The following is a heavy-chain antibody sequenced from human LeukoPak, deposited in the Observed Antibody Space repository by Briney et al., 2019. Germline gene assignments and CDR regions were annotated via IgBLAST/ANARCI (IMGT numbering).Heavy chain of an antibody. J-gene: IGHJ4*02. CDR1: GFTFSNYG. D-gene: IGHD2-15*01. V-gene: IGHV3-30*02. Sequence: GGSLRLSCAASGFTFSNYGMHWVRQAPGKGLEWVAFIRYDGSNKYYADSVKGRFTISRDNSKNTLYLQMNSLRAEDTAVYYCATNGGLGYCSGGSCLLIDYWGQGTLVTVSS. CDR2: IRYDGSNK. CDR3: ATNGGLGYCSGGSCLLIDY.